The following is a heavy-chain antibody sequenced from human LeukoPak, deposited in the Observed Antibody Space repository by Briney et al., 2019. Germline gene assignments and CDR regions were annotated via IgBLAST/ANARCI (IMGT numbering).Heavy chain of an antibody. CDR3: ARHGSRFSSPLNY. CDR2: INHSGST. V-gene: IGHV4-34*01. D-gene: IGHD5-24*01. J-gene: IGHJ4*02. Sequence: SETLSLTCAVYGGSFSGYYWSWIRQPPGKGLEWIGEINHSGSTNYNPSLKSRVTISVDTSKNQFSLKLSSVTAADTAVYYCARHGSRFSSPLNYWGQGTLVTVSS. CDR1: GGSFSGYY.